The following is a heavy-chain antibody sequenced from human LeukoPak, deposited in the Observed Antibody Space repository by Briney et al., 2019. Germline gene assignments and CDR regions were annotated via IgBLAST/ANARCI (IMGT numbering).Heavy chain of an antibody. V-gene: IGHV6-1*01. D-gene: IGHD2-2*01. CDR3: ARRLTQYDCFDP. CDR1: GDSVSSNSVT. CDR2: TYYRSTWYN. J-gene: IGHJ5*02. Sequence: QTLSLTCAISGDSVSSNSVTWNWVRQSPSRGLEWLGRTYYRSTWYNDYAVSVRGRITVNPDTSKNQFSLHLNSVTPEDTAVYYCARRLTQYDCFDPWGQGILVTVSS.